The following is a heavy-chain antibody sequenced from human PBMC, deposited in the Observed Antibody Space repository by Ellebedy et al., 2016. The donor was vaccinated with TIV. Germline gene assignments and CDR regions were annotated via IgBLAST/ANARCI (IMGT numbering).Heavy chain of an antibody. Sequence: GESLKISCAASKFSFSDFYMAWIRQAPGKALECISYIDRTGRHTSYADSVKGRFTISRDNAENSLYLQMDSLRVDDTAVYFCARGGPRRGLLWRDFDNWGQGTTVTVSS. V-gene: IGHV3-11*06. CDR2: IDRTGRHT. CDR3: ARGGPRRGLLWRDFDN. D-gene: IGHD1-14*01. CDR1: KFSFSDFY. J-gene: IGHJ4*03.